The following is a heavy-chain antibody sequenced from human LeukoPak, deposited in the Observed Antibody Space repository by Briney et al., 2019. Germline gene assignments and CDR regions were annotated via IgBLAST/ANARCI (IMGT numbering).Heavy chain of an antibody. CDR3: ARQGSGRAFDI. Sequence: SETLSLTCTVSGGSISSYYWNWIWQPPGKGLEWIAYMFYNVSTNYSPSLKSRVTISVDTSKNQFSLKLISVTAADTAVYFCARQGSGRAFDIWGQGTMVTVSS. V-gene: IGHV4-59*08. J-gene: IGHJ3*02. CDR1: GGSISSYY. CDR2: MFYNVST.